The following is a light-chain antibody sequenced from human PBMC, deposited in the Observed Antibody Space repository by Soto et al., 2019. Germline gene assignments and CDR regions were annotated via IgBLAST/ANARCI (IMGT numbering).Light chain of an antibody. Sequence: DIQMTQSPSSLSASVGDRVTITCRASQSISNYLNWYQQKPGKAPKLLIYAASTLQSGVQSRFSGSGSGTDFTLTISRLQPEDFATYYCQQSYSTLYTFGQGTKLEIK. J-gene: IGKJ2*01. CDR1: QSISNY. CDR2: AAS. CDR3: QQSYSTLYT. V-gene: IGKV1-39*01.